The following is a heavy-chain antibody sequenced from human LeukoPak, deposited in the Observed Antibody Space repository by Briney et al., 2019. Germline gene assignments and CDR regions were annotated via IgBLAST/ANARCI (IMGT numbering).Heavy chain of an antibody. D-gene: IGHD6-19*01. CDR1: GFTFSSYA. Sequence: PGESLRLSCAASGFTFSSYAMNWVRQAPGKGLEWVSAISGSGSGIYYAASVKGRFTSSIDNSKNTLYLQMTRLRAEHTALYYCAKSSYISASYASDYWGQGTL. CDR3: AKSSYISASYASDY. V-gene: IGHV3-23*01. CDR2: ISGSGSGI. J-gene: IGHJ4*02.